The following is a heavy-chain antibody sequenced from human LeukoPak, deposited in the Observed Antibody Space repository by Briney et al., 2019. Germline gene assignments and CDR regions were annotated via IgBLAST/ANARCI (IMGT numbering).Heavy chain of an antibody. CDR1: GFTFSTYG. CDR2: IKQDGSEK. J-gene: IGHJ4*02. CDR3: ARDGDYDFWSGYFVDY. Sequence: GGSLRLSCAASGFTFSTYGMHWVRQAPGKGLEWVANIKQDGSEKYYVDSVKGRFTISRDNAKNSLYLQMNSLRAEDTAVYYCARDGDYDFWSGYFVDYWGQGTLVTVSS. V-gene: IGHV3-7*01. D-gene: IGHD3-3*01.